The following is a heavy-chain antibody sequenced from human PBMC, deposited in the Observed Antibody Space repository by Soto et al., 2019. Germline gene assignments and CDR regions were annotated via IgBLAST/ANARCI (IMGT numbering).Heavy chain of an antibody. CDR2: IYYSGST. D-gene: IGHD3-16*01. J-gene: IGHJ6*02. Sequence: QVQLQESGPGLVKPSETLSLTCTVSGGSISSYYWSWIRQPPGKGLEWIGYIYYSGSTNYNPSLQSRVTISVDTAKNQFSLKRSSVTAADTAVYYCARDPLGVYGMDVWGQGTTVTVSS. CDR1: GGSISSYY. V-gene: IGHV4-59*01. CDR3: ARDPLGVYGMDV.